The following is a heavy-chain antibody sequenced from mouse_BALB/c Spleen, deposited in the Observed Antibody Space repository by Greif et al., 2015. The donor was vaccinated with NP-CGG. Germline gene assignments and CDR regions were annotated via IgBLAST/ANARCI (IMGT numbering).Heavy chain of an antibody. D-gene: IGHD1-1*01. J-gene: IGHJ4*01. CDR2: IDPANGNT. V-gene: IGHV14-3*02. CDR1: GFNIKDTY. Sequence: VQLQQSGAELVKPGASVKLSCTASGFNIKDTYMHWVKQRPEQGLEWIGRIDPANGNTKYDPKFQGKATITADTSSNTAFLQLSSLTSEDTAVYYCAFYYYGSRGDAMDYWGQGTSVTVSS. CDR3: AFYYYGSRGDAMDY.